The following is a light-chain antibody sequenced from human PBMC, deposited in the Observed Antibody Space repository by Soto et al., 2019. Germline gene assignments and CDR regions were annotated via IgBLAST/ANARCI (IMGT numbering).Light chain of an antibody. Sequence: NFMLTQPHSVSESPGKTVTISCTGSRGSIASNYVQWYQQRSGRAPTIVIFEHNQRPSGVPDRFSGSIDTSSNSATLTISGLKTEDEADYYCQSYDSDSQGVFGGGTKLTVL. CDR3: QSYDSDSQGV. J-gene: IGLJ3*02. CDR1: RGSIASNY. V-gene: IGLV6-57*02. CDR2: EHN.